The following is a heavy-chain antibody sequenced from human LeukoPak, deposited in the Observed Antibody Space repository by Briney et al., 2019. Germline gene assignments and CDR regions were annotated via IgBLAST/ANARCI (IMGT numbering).Heavy chain of an antibody. CDR2: IKQDGSEK. Sequence: GGSLRLSCAASGFTFSSYWMSWVRQAPGKGLEWVANIKQDGSEKYYVDSVKGRFTISSDNAKNSLYLQMNSLRAEDTAVYYCARDGLRPPFVGGMDVWGKGTTVTVSS. V-gene: IGHV3-7*03. CDR3: ARDGLRPPFVGGMDV. J-gene: IGHJ6*04. D-gene: IGHD5-18*01. CDR1: GFTFSSYW.